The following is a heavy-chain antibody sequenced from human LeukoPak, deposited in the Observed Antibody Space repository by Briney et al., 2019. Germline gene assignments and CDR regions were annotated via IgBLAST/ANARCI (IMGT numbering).Heavy chain of an antibody. D-gene: IGHD6-13*01. CDR3: ARDLSIAAAGTDLDY. V-gene: IGHV3-21*01. CDR2: ISSSSSYI. J-gene: IGHJ4*02. CDR1: GFTFSSYS. Sequence: GGSLRLSCAASGFTFSSYSMNWVRQAPGKGLEWVSSISSSSSYIYYADSVKGRFTISRDNAKNSLYLRMNSLRAEDTAVYYCARDLSIAAAGTDLDYWGQGTLVTVSS.